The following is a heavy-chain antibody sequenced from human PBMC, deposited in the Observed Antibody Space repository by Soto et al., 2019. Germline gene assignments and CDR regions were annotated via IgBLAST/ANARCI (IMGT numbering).Heavy chain of an antibody. J-gene: IGHJ4*02. CDR2: INPLSGDT. D-gene: IGHD4-4*01. Sequence: ASVKVSCKASGYIFTRLFMHWVRQAPGQGLEWMGWINPLSGDTNYAQEFQGRVTMTRDTSITTAYMELTRLRSDDTVLYYCALIEMTTIAWGQGTRVTVSS. V-gene: IGHV1-2*02. CDR3: ALIEMTTIA. CDR1: GYIFTRLF.